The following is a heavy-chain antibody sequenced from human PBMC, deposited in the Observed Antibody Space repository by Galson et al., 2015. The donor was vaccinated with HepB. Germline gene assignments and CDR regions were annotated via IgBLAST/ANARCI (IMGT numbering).Heavy chain of an antibody. CDR3: ARADGELLWFGELSFRLDY. V-gene: IGHV1-18*04. J-gene: IGHJ4*02. CDR1: GYTFTSYG. D-gene: IGHD3-10*01. Sequence: SVKVSCKASGYTFTSYGISWVRQAPGQGLEWMGWISAYNGNTNYAQKLQGRVTMTTDTSTSTAYMELRSLRSDDTAVYYCARADGELLWFGELSFRLDYWGQGTLVTVSS. CDR2: ISAYNGNT.